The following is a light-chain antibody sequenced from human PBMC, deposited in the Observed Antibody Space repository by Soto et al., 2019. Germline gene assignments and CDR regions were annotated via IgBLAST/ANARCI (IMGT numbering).Light chain of an antibody. CDR2: WAS. V-gene: IGKV4-1*01. CDR3: QQYYRPWT. J-gene: IGKJ1*01. CDR1: QSVLYSSNNKNY. Sequence: DIVMTQSPDSLAVSLGERATINCKSSQSVLYSSNNKNYLAWYQQKPGQPPKLLIYWASTRESGVPDRFSGSGSGTDFTLTISSLQAEDVAVDYCQQYYRPWTFGQGTKVEIK.